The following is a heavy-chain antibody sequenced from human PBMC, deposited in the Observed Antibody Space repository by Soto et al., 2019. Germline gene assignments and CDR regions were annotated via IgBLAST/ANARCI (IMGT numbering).Heavy chain of an antibody. CDR3: ARFYCTNGVCYTPDY. V-gene: IGHV2-5*01. CDR1: GFSLSTSGVG. CDR2: IYWNDDK. Sequence: QITLKESGPTLVKPTQTLTLTCTFSGFSLSTSGVGVGWIRQPPGKALEWLALIYWNDDKRHSPSLKSRLTITKDTSKNQVVLTMTNMDPVDTATYYCARFYCTNGVCYTPDYWGQGTLVTVSS. J-gene: IGHJ4*02. D-gene: IGHD2-8*01.